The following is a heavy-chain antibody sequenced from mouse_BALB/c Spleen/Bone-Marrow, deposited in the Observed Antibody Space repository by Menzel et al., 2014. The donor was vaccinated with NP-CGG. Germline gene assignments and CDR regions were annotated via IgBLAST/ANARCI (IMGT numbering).Heavy chain of an antibody. CDR2: ISSGSTTI. CDR3: ASSPYGYFDY. V-gene: IGHV5-17*02. J-gene: IGHJ2*01. CDR1: GFTFSSFG. Sequence: VAPGGGLVQPGGSRKLSCAASGFTFSSFGMHWVRQAPEKGLEWVAYISSGSTTIYYADTVKGRFTISRDNPKNTLFLQMTRLRSEATAMYYCASSPYGYFDYWGQGTTLTVSS. D-gene: IGHD1-1*01.